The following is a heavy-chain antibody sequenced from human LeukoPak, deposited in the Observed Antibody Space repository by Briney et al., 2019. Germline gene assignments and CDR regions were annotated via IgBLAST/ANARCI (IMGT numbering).Heavy chain of an antibody. V-gene: IGHV4-34*01. CDR3: EGYCSSTSCPRDFDY. D-gene: IGHD2-2*01. Sequence: SETLSLTCAVYGGSFSGYYWSWIRQPPGKGLEWIGEINHSGSTNYNPSLKSRVTISVDTSKNQFSLKLSSVTAADTAVYYCEGYCSSTSCPRDFDYWGQGTLVTVSS. CDR2: INHSGST. J-gene: IGHJ4*02. CDR1: GGSFSGYY.